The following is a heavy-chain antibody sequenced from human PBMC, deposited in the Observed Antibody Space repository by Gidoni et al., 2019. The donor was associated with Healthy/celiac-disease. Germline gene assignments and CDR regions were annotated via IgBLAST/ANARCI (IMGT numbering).Heavy chain of an antibody. J-gene: IGHJ2*01. D-gene: IGHD2-2*01. CDR2: IYYSGST. CDR1: GGSISSYY. CDR3: ARGAVPAAIRYFDL. Sequence: QVQLQESGPGLVKPSETLSLTCTVSGGSISSYYWSWIRQPPGKGLEWIGYIYYSGSTNYNPSLKSRVTISVDTSKNQFSLKLSSVTAADTAVYYCARGAVPAAIRYFDLWGRGTLVTVSS. V-gene: IGHV4-59*01.